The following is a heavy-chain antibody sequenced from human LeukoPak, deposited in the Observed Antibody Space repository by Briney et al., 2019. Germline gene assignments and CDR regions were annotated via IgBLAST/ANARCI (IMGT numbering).Heavy chain of an antibody. CDR1: GFTFSSYG. V-gene: IGHV4-39*01. Sequence: AGGSLRLSCGASGFTFSSYGMLWVRQSPGKGLEWIGSIYYSGNTYYNASLKSQVSISIDTSKNQFSLRLTSVTAADTAVYYCARQTGSGLFILPGGQGTLVTVSS. CDR3: ARQTGSGLFILP. D-gene: IGHD3/OR15-3a*01. CDR2: IYYSGNT. J-gene: IGHJ4*02.